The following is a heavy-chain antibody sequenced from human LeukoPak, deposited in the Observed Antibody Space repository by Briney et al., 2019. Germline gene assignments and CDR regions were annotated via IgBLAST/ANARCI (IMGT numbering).Heavy chain of an antibody. V-gene: IGHV3-30*03. CDR2: ISYDGSNK. D-gene: IGHD2-15*01. J-gene: IGHJ6*03. CDR3: ARLPPVAATYYYMDV. CDR1: GFTFSSYG. Sequence: PGGSLRLSRAASGFTFSSYGMHWVRQAPGKGLEWVAVISYDGSNKYYADSVKGRFTISRDNSKNMLYLQMNSLRAEDTAVYYCARLPPVAATYYYMDVWGKGTTVTVSS.